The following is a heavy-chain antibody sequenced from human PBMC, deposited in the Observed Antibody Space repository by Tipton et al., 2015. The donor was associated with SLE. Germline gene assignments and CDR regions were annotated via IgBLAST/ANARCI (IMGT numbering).Heavy chain of an antibody. Sequence: SLRLSCAASGFTFSSYGMHWVRQPPGKGLEWVAVIWYDGSNKYYAVSVKGRFTISRDNSGNSLYLQMNSLRTEDTAFYYCAREPSAAPLYYYMDVWGKGTTVVVSS. CDR3: AREPSAAPLYYYMDV. D-gene: IGHD6-19*01. V-gene: IGHV3-33*08. J-gene: IGHJ6*03. CDR2: IWYDGSNK. CDR1: GFTFSSYG.